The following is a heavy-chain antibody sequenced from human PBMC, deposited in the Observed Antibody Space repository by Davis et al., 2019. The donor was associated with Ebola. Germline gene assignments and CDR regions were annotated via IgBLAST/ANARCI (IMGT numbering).Heavy chain of an antibody. CDR1: GFTFSSYG. Sequence: GESLKISCAASGFTFSSYGMHWVRQAPGKGLEWVAVISYDGSNKYYADSVKGRFTISRDNSKNTLYLQMNSLRAEDTAVYYCALAAGKHYYYGMDVWGQGTTVTVSS. CDR3: ALAAGKHYYYGMDV. CDR2: ISYDGSNK. D-gene: IGHD6-13*01. V-gene: IGHV3-30*03. J-gene: IGHJ6*02.